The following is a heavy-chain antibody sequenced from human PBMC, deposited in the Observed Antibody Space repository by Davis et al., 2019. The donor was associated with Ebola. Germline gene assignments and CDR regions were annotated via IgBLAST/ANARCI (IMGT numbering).Heavy chain of an antibody. V-gene: IGHV3-23*01. CDR3: AKGGRFGELLPLLLAH. D-gene: IGHD3-10*01. CDR1: GFTFSSYA. CDR2: ISGSGGST. J-gene: IGHJ4*02. Sequence: GGSLRLSCAASGFTFSSYAMSWVRQAPGKGLEWVSAISGSGGSTYYADSVKGRFTISRDNAKNSLYLQMNSLRAEDTALYYCAKGGRFGELLPLLLAHWGQGTLVTVSS.